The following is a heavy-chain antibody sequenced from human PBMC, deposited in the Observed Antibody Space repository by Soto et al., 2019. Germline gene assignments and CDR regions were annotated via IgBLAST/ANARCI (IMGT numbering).Heavy chain of an antibody. V-gene: IGHV3-21*01. D-gene: IGHD3-10*01. CDR3: ARERPFMVRGVIGSFDY. J-gene: IGHJ4*02. CDR1: GFTFSSYS. CDR2: ISSSSSYI. Sequence: GGSLRLSCAASGFTFSSYSMNWVRQAPGKGLEWVSSISSSSSYIYYADSVKGRFTISRDNAKNSLYLQMNSLRAEDTAVYYCARERPFMVRGVIGSFDYWGQGTLVTVSS.